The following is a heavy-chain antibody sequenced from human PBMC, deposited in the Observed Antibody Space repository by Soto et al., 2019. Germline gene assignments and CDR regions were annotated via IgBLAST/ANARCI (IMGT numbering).Heavy chain of an antibody. V-gene: IGHV3-30*18. D-gene: IGHD5-12*01. Sequence: HPGGSLRLSCAASGFTFSSYGMHWVRQAPGKGLEWVAVISYDGSNKYYADSVKGRFTISRDNSKNTLYLQMNSLRAEDTAVYYCAKDGHRDGYHPLDYWGQGTLVTVSS. CDR3: AKDGHRDGYHPLDY. CDR1: GFTFSSYG. J-gene: IGHJ4*02. CDR2: ISYDGSNK.